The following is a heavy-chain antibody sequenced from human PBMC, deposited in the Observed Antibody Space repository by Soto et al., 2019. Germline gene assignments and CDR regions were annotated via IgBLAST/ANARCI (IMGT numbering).Heavy chain of an antibody. D-gene: IGHD6-13*01. CDR1: GGSISSGGYY. J-gene: IGHJ4*02. Sequence: SETLSLTCTVSGGSISSGGYYWSWIRQHPGKGLEWIGYIYYSGSTYYNPSLKSRVTISVDTSKNQFSLKLSSVTAADTAVYYCASRRTAAGIFYFDYWGQGTLVTVSS. V-gene: IGHV4-31*03. CDR3: ASRRTAAGIFYFDY. CDR2: IYYSGST.